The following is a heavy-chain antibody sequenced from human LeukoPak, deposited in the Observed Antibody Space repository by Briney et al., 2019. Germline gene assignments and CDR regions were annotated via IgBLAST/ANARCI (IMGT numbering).Heavy chain of an antibody. Sequence: SETLSLTCVVSGASVSSSHWSWMRQFPGKGLEWIGCLSYTGKTDYNPSLTSRVTISVDTSKNQVSLKLRSVTAADTAVYYCSEGYFEPFDHWGQGTLVTVSS. V-gene: IGHV4-59*02. CDR2: LSYTGKT. D-gene: IGHD2/OR15-2a*01. J-gene: IGHJ4*02. CDR3: SEGYFEPFDH. CDR1: GASVSSSH.